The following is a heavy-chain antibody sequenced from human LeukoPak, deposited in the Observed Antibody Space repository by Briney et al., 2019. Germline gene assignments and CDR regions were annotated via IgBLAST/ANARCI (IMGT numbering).Heavy chain of an antibody. J-gene: IGHJ4*02. D-gene: IGHD1-26*01. Sequence: PGGSLRLSCVASGFTLRSYSMNWVRQAPGKGLEWVSYVSTSSYYIYYVDSVKGRFTISRDDAKNSLYLQMNSLRAEDTAIYYCARDASGSSTGLIDSWGQGTLVTVSS. CDR2: VSTSSYYI. CDR1: GFTLRSYS. CDR3: ARDASGSSTGLIDS. V-gene: IGHV3-21*01.